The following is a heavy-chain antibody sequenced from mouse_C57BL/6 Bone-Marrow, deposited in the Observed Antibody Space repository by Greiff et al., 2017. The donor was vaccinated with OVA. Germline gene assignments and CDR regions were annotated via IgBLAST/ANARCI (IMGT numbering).Heavy chain of an antibody. CDR1: GYTFTSYW. D-gene: IGHD2-1*01. V-gene: IGHV1-74*01. J-gene: IGHJ2*01. CDR3: APLYYGNWDFDY. Sequence: QVQLQQPGAELVKPGASVKVSCKASGYTFTSYWMHWVKQRPGQGLAWIGRIHPSDSDTNYNQKFTVKATLTVDKAARPDYMQLSSLTYEDSAVYYVAPLYYGNWDFDYWGQGTTLTVSS. CDR2: IHPSDSDT.